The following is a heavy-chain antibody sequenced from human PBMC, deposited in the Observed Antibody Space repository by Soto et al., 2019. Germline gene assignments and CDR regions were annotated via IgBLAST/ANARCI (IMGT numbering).Heavy chain of an antibody. Sequence: QVQLVESGGGVVQPGRSLRLSCEASGFTFSSYGMHWVRQAPGKGLEWVAVISYDGNTKYYSDSVKGRFTISRDNSKNTLYLQLNRLRTEDQAVYSCANQIATGHWGRGTLVTVSA. V-gene: IGHV3-30*18. CDR3: ANQIATGH. CDR1: GFTFSSYG. CDR2: ISYDGNTK. D-gene: IGHD3-22*01. J-gene: IGHJ4*02.